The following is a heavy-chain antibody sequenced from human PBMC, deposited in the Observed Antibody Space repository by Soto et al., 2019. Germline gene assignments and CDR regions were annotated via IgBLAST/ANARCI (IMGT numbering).Heavy chain of an antibody. CDR2: IYHSGNT. V-gene: IGHV4-4*02. D-gene: IGHD3-16*01. J-gene: IGHJ5*02. CDR3: ARGVPRSTFYFAP. Sequence: PSETLSLTCAVSGGSISSSNWWSWVRQPPGKGLEWIGYIYHSGNTKFNPSLKSRVTISLDTSKNQVSLKLSSVTAADTAVYYWARGVPRSTFYFAPWGQGPLVPVPS. CDR1: GGSISSSNW.